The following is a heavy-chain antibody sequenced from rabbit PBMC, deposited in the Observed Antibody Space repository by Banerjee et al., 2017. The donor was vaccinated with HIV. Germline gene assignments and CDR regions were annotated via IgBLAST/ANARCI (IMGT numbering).Heavy chain of an antibody. CDR3: AREGYGYNHGGYAVATL. Sequence: QEQLEESGGDLVKPEGSLTLTCTASGFDFRHNAVCWVRQAPGKGLEWIGCMDADSSGSTYYATWVNGRFTISRSTSLNTVDLQMTSLTAADTATYFCAREGYGYNHGGYAVATLWG. V-gene: IGHV1S47*01. J-gene: IGHJ4*01. CDR1: GFDFRHNA. D-gene: IGHD6-1*01. CDR2: MDADSSGST.